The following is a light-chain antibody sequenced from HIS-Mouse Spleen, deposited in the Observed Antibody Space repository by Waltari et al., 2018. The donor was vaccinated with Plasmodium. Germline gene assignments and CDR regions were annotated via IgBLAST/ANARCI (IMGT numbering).Light chain of an antibody. Sequence: QSALTQPRSVSGSPGQSVTISCTGTRSDVVVYNYVSWYQQHPGKAPNLMIYDVSKRPSGVPDRFSVSKSGNTASLTISGLQAEDEADYYCCSYAGSYTLVFGGGTKLTVL. CDR3: CSYAGSYTLV. CDR1: RSDVVVYNY. CDR2: DVS. J-gene: IGLJ2*01. V-gene: IGLV2-11*01.